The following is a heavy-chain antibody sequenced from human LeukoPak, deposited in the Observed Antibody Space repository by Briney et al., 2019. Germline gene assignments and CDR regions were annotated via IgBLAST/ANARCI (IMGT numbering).Heavy chain of an antibody. D-gene: IGHD3-10*01. J-gene: IGHJ4*02. V-gene: IGHV4-38-2*02. CDR3: ARHQKKLLWFGEDPRAGSYFDY. CDR2: IYDSGTT. CDR1: GYSISSGYY. Sequence: SETLSLTCSVSGYSISSGYYWGWIRQPPGKGLEWIGSIYDSGTTYYNPSLKSRVTISVDTSKNQFSLKLSSVTAADTAVYYCARHQKKLLWFGEDPRAGSYFDYWGQGTLVTVSS.